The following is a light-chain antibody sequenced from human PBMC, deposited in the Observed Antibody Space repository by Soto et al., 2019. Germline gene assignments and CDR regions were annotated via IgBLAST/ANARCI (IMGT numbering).Light chain of an antibody. V-gene: IGLV2-11*01. CDR1: SGYIGDY. CDR3: CTDVGTYKV. CDR2: HVS. Sequence: QSVLTQPRSVSGSPGQSVTISCTGPSGYIGDYVSWYQQHPGKAPKLMIYHVSQRPSGVPDRFSGSKSDNAASLTISGLQTDDEADYYCCTDVGTYKVFATGTKV. J-gene: IGLJ1*01.